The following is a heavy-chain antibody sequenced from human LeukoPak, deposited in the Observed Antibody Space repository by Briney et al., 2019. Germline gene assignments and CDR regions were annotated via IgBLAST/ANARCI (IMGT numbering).Heavy chain of an antibody. V-gene: IGHV3-30*03. J-gene: IGHJ4*02. CDR3: ARDRSSLTPYYFDY. D-gene: IGHD6-13*01. Sequence: GGSLRLSCAASGFTFSSYGMHWVRQAPGKGLEWLAVISYDGSNKYYADSVKGRFTISRDNSKNTLYLQMNSLRAEDTAVYYCARDRSSLTPYYFDYWGQGTLVTVSS. CDR1: GFTFSSYG. CDR2: ISYDGSNK.